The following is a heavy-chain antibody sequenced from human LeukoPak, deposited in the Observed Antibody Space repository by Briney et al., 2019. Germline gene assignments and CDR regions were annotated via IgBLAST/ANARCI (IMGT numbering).Heavy chain of an antibody. CDR2: IYYSGRT. CDR1: GDSVSRSDSY. V-gene: IGHV4-39*02. Sequence: PSETLSLTCSVSGDSVSRSDSYWDWIRQPPRKGLEWIGTIYYSGRTYYSPSLKSRVTMSVDPSNNHFSLTLRPVTAADTAVYYCARRRYYDGSGYLEWGQGTLLSVSS. J-gene: IGHJ1*01. CDR3: ARRRYYDGSGYLE. D-gene: IGHD3-22*01.